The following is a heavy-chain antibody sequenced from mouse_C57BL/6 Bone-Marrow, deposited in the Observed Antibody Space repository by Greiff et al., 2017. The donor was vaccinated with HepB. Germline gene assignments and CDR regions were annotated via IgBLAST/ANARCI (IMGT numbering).Heavy chain of an antibody. J-gene: IGHJ4*01. CDR3: ARGISRYYAMDY. CDR1: GFTFSSYA. V-gene: IGHV5-4*03. CDR2: ISDGGSYT. Sequence: DVKLVESGGGLVKPGGSLKLSCAASGFTFSSYAMSWVRQTPEKRLEWVATISDGGSYTYYPDNVKGRFTISRDNAKNNLYLQMSHLKSEDTAMYYCARGISRYYAMDYWGQGTSVTVSS.